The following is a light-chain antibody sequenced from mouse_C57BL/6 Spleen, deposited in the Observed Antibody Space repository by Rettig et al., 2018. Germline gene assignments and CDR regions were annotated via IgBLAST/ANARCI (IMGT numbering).Light chain of an antibody. CDR2: WAS. Sequence: KSSQSLLNSRTRKNYLAWYQQKPGQSPKLLIYWASTRESGVPDRFTGSGSGTDFTLTISSVQAEDLAVYYCKQSYNLPTFGGGTKLEIK. CDR1: QSLLNSRTRKNY. CDR3: KQSYNLPT. V-gene: IGKV8-21*01. J-gene: IGKJ2*01.